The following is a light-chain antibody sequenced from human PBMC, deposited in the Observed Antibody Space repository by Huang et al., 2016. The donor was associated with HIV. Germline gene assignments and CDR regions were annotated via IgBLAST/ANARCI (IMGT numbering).Light chain of an antibody. V-gene: IGKV3-15*01. CDR3: QQYNNWPWT. J-gene: IGKJ1*01. CDR1: QSVSFG. Sequence: EIVMTQSPATLSVSPGERATLSCRATQSVSFGLAWYQQRGGQAPRLHIYGASTRATGIPARFSGSGSGTEFTLTISSLQSEDFAVYYCQQYNNWPWTFGQGTKVEIE. CDR2: GAS.